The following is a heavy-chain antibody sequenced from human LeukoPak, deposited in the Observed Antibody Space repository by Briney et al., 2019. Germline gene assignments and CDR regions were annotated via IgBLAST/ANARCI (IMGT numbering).Heavy chain of an antibody. Sequence: GGSLRLSCVASGFAFETYTMNWVRQAPGKGLEWVSAIVGSGTTTYVDSVKGRFTISRDNSKNTLYLEMNSLRAEDTAVYYCAKVAGYYYDSSVYYDYWGQGTLVTVSS. CDR3: AKVAGYYYDSSVYYDY. CDR2: IVGSGTTT. CDR1: GFAFETYT. J-gene: IGHJ4*02. V-gene: IGHV3-23*01. D-gene: IGHD3-22*01.